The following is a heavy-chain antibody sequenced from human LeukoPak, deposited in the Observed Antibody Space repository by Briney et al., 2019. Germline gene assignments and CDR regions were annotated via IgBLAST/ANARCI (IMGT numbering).Heavy chain of an antibody. CDR3: ARDRPYDFWSGYWENWFDP. Sequence: ASVKVSCKASGYTFTSYGISWVRQAPGQGLEWMGWISAYNGNTNYAQKLQGRVTMTTDTSTSTAYMELRSLRSDDTAVYYRARDRPYDFWSGYWENWFDPWGQGTLVTVSS. CDR1: GYTFTSYG. CDR2: ISAYNGNT. D-gene: IGHD3-3*01. V-gene: IGHV1-18*01. J-gene: IGHJ5*02.